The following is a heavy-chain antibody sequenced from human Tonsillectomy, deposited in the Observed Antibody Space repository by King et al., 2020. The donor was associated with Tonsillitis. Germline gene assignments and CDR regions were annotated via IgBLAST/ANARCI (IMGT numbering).Heavy chain of an antibody. D-gene: IGHD6-13*01. CDR3: AKAGSSSWYLLY. V-gene: IGHV4-59*01. CDR1: GGSISNYY. J-gene: IGHJ4*02. Sequence: QMQESGPGLVKPSETLSLTCTVSGGSISNYYWSWIRQPPGKGLEWIGYIYYSGSTKYNPSPRRRVTMSVDTSKNPFSLKLGSVTAADTDVYYCAKAGSSSWYLLYWGQGTLVTVSS. CDR2: IYYSGST.